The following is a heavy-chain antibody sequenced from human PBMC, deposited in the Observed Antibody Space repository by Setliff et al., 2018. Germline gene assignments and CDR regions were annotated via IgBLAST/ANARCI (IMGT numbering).Heavy chain of an antibody. CDR2: IYTSGST. J-gene: IGHJ5*02. D-gene: IGHD5-18*01. Sequence: PSETLSLTCTVSGGSISSGSYYWSWIRQPAGKGLEWIGRIYTSGSTNYNPSLKSRVTISVDTSKNQFSLKLSSVTAADTAVYYCARGKPVTASNWFDPWGQGTLVTVSS. CDR3: ARGKPVTASNWFDP. V-gene: IGHV4-61*02. CDR1: GGSISSGSYY.